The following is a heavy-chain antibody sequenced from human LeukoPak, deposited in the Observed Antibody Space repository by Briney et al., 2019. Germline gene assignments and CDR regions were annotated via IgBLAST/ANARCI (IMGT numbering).Heavy chain of an antibody. D-gene: IGHD6-19*01. CDR1: GFTLSTYA. CDR3: ARDTYSSGWYWVN. CDR2: ISYDGNNK. Sequence: GGSLRLSCAASGFTLSTYAMHWVRQAPGKGLEWVAVISYDGNNKYYADSVQGRFIISRDNSQKTLYLQMHSLRTEDTAVYYCARDTYSSGWYWVNWGQGTLVTVSS. J-gene: IGHJ4*02. V-gene: IGHV3-30-3*01.